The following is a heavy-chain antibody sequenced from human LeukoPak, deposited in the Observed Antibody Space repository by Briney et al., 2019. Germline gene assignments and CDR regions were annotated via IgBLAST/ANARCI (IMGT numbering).Heavy chain of an antibody. V-gene: IGHV3-9*01. Sequence: PGGSLRLSCAASGFTFDDYAMHWVRQAPGKGLEWVSGISWNSGSIGYADSVKGRFTISRDNAKNSLYLQMNSLGAEDTALYYCAKAYNYYDSSGYPGGTYFDYWGQGTLVTVSS. D-gene: IGHD3-22*01. CDR1: GFTFDDYA. J-gene: IGHJ4*02. CDR2: ISWNSGSI. CDR3: AKAYNYYDSSGYPGGTYFDY.